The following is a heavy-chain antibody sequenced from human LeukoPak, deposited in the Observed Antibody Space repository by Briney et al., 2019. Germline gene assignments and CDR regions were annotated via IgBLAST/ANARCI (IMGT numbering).Heavy chain of an antibody. Sequence: SETLSLTCAVYGGSFSGYYWSWIRQPPGKGLEWIGEINHSGSTNYNPSLKSRVTISVDTSKNQFSLKLSSVTAADTAVYYCARMSSSLLYYYGMDVWGRGTTVTVSS. V-gene: IGHV4-34*01. CDR1: GGSFSGYY. CDR2: INHSGST. J-gene: IGHJ6*02. CDR3: ARMSSSLLYYYGMDV. D-gene: IGHD6-6*01.